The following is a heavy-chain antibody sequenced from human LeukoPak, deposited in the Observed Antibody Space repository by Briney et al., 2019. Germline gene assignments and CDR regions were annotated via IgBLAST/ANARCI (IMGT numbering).Heavy chain of an antibody. J-gene: IGHJ4*02. V-gene: IGHV4-59*08. CDR3: ARHQYDFWSGFNFDY. D-gene: IGHD3-3*01. CDR2: IYYSGST. Sequence: SETLSLTCTVSGGSISNYYWSWIRQPPGKGLEWIGYIYYSGSTNYNPSLKSRVTISVDTSKNQFSLKLSSVTAADTAVYYCARHQYDFWSGFNFDYWGQGTLVTVSS. CDR1: GGSISNYY.